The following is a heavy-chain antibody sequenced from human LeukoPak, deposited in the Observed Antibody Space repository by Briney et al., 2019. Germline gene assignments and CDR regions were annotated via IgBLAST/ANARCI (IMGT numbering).Heavy chain of an antibody. CDR3: ARLGARSWPKDAFDI. D-gene: IGHD6-13*01. CDR2: IYYSGST. V-gene: IGHV4-39*01. J-gene: IGHJ3*02. Sequence: PSETLSLTCTVSRGSISSSSYYWGWIRQPPGKGLEWIGSIYYSGSTYYNPSLKSRVTISVDTSKNQFSLKLSSVTAADTAVYYCARLGARSWPKDAFDIWGQGTMVTVSS. CDR1: RGSISSSSYY.